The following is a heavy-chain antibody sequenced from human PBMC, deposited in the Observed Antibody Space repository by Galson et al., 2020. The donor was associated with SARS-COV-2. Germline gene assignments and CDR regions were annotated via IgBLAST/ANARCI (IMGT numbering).Heavy chain of an antibody. Sequence: QVGGSLRLSCAASGFTFSSYGMHWVRQAPGKGLEWVAVISYDGSNKYYADSVKGRFTISRDNSKNTLYLQMNSLRAEDTAVYYCARDRGYSYGETLLDYWGQGTLVTVSS. J-gene: IGHJ4*02. CDR2: ISYDGSNK. V-gene: IGHV3-30*03. D-gene: IGHD5-18*01. CDR3: ARDRGYSYGETLLDY. CDR1: GFTFSSYG.